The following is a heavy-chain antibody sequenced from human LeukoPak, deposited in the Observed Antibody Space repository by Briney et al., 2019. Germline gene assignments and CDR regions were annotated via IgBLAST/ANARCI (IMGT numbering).Heavy chain of an antibody. CDR2: ISSSSSTI. Sequence: GGSLRLSCAASGFTFSSYSMNWVRQAPGKGLEWVSYISSSSSTIYYADSVKGRFTISRDNAKNSLYLQMNSLRVEDTAVYYCARGPGSSGGAYVGDYWGHGTLVTVSS. J-gene: IGHJ4*01. CDR1: GFTFSSYS. CDR3: ARGPGSSGGAYVGDY. D-gene: IGHD3-22*01. V-gene: IGHV3-48*01.